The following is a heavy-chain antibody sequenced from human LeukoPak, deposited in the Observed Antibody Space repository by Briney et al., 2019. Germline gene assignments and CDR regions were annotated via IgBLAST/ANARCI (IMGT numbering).Heavy chain of an antibody. CDR3: ARVGMRRRFDP. CDR1: GFTFSSYW. J-gene: IGHJ5*02. V-gene: IGHV3-7*01. Sequence: GGSLRLSCAASGFTFSSYWMSWVRQAPGKGLEWVANIKQDGSEKYYVDSVKGRFTITRDNAKNSLYLQMNSLRAEDTAVYYCARVGMRRRFDPWGQGTLVTVSS. D-gene: IGHD7-27*01. CDR2: IKQDGSEK.